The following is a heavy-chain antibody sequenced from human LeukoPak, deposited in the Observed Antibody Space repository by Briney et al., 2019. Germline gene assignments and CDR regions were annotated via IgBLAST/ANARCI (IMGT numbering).Heavy chain of an antibody. CDR2: IYYSGST. J-gene: IGHJ4*02. Sequence: SETLSLTCTVSGGSISSGGYYWSWIRQPPGKGLEWIGYIYYSGSTNYNPSLKSRVTISVDTSKNQFSLKLSSVTAADTAVYYCARVITRRYFDYWGQGTLVTVSS. CDR3: ARVITRRYFDY. V-gene: IGHV4-61*08. CDR1: GGSISSGGYY. D-gene: IGHD3-10*01.